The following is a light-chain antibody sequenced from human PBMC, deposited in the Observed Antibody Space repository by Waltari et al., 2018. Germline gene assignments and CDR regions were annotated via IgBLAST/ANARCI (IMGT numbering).Light chain of an antibody. CDR2: GAS. CDR1: QSVSSSS. Sequence: EIVLTQSPGTLSLSPGERATLSCRASQSVSSSSLAWYQQKPGQAPRLLSYGASSRATGIPDRFSGSGSGTDFTLTISRPEPEDFAVYYCQQYGSSPFTFGPGTKVDIK. J-gene: IGKJ3*01. V-gene: IGKV3-20*01. CDR3: QQYGSSPFT.